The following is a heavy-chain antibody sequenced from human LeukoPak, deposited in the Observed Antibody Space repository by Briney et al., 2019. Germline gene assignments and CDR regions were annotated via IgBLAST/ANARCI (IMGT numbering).Heavy chain of an antibody. CDR1: GGSISSYY. CDR3: ARQRRFDF. CDR2: INHSGST. V-gene: IGHV4-34*01. D-gene: IGHD6-25*01. J-gene: IGHJ4*02. Sequence: SETLSLTCTVSGGSISSYYWSWIRQPPGKGLEWIGEINHSGSTNYNPSLKSRVTISLDTSKNHFPLKLSSVVAADTGVYYCARQRRFDFWGEETLVTVST.